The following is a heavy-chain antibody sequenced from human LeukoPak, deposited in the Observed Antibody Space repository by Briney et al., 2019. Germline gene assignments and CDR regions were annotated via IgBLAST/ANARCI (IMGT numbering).Heavy chain of an antibody. CDR2: IIPIFGTA. Sequence: SVKVSCKASGGTFSSYAISWVRQAPGQGLEWMGGIIPIFGTANYAQKFQGRVTITADESTSTAYMELSSLRSEDTAVYYCARHPQDDYVWGSYRYTYGGYWGQGTLVTVSS. CDR1: GGTFSSYA. J-gene: IGHJ4*02. D-gene: IGHD3-16*02. CDR3: ARHPQDDYVWGSYRYTYGGY. V-gene: IGHV1-69*13.